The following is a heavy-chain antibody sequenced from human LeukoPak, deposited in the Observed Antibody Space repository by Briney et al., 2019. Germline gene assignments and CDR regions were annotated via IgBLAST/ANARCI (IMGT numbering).Heavy chain of an antibody. CDR2: ISYDGSNK. D-gene: IGHD5-24*01. Sequence: GGSLRLSCAASGFTFSSYAMHWVRQAPGKGLGWVAVISYDGSNKYYADSVKGRFTTSRDNSKNTLYLQMNSLRAEDTAVYYCARSGGDGYNSFDYWGQGTLVTVSS. J-gene: IGHJ4*02. CDR3: ARSGGDGYNSFDY. V-gene: IGHV3-30-3*01. CDR1: GFTFSSYA.